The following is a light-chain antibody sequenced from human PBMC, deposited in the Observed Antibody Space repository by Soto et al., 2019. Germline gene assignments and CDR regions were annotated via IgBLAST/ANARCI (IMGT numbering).Light chain of an antibody. CDR1: SGDVGSYKY. Sequence: QSALTQPASVSGSPGQSISVSCTGSSGDVGSYKYVSWYQQHPGKAPKLIIYEVNKRPSGVSDRFSGSKSGNTASLTISGLQAEDEADYYCSSYTSLSTLVVFGGGTKLTVL. J-gene: IGLJ2*01. CDR3: SSYTSLSTLVV. V-gene: IGLV2-14*01. CDR2: EVN.